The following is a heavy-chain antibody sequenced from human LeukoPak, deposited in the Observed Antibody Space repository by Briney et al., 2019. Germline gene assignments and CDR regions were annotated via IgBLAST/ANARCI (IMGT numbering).Heavy chain of an antibody. CDR1: GGSISSYY. V-gene: IGHV4-4*07. J-gene: IGHJ4*02. D-gene: IGHD2-15*01. CDR2: IYTSGST. Sequence: PSETLSLTCTVSGGSISSYYWSWIRQPAGKGLEWIGRIYTSGSTNYNPSLKSRVTISVDTSKNQFSLKLSSVTAADTAVYYCARFPKPYCSGGSCYSGYYFDYWGQGTLVTVSS. CDR3: ARFPKPYCSGGSCYSGYYFDY.